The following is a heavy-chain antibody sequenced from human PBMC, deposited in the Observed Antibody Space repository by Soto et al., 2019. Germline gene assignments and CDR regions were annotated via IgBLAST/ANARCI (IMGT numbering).Heavy chain of an antibody. CDR2: ISYDGSNK. V-gene: IGHV3-30-3*01. Sequence: QVQLVESGGGVVQPGRSLRLSCAASGFTFSSYAMHWVRQAPGKGLEWVAVISYDGSNKYYADSVKGRFTISRDNSKNTLYLQMNSLRAEDTAVYYCARANYGSGSYYDWGQGTLVTVSS. D-gene: IGHD3-10*01. CDR1: GFTFSSYA. J-gene: IGHJ4*02. CDR3: ARANYGSGSYYD.